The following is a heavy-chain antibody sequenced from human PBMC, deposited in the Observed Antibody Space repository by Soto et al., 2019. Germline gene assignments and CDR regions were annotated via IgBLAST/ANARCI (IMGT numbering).Heavy chain of an antibody. CDR2: ISYDGSNK. J-gene: IGHJ4*02. CDR1: GFTFSSYG. D-gene: IGHD3-10*01. V-gene: IGHV3-30*18. Sequence: PGGSLRLSCAASGFTFSSYGMHWVRQAPGKGLEWVAVISYDGSNKYYADSVKGRFTISRDNSKNTPYLQMNSLRAEDTAVYYCAKTREIMVRGVTHLDYWGQGTLVTVSS. CDR3: AKTREIMVRGVTHLDY.